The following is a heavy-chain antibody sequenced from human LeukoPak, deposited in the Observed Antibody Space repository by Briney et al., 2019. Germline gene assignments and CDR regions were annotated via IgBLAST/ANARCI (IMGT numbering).Heavy chain of an antibody. J-gene: IGHJ6*03. CDR2: INHSGST. D-gene: IGHD3-22*01. CDR1: GGSFSGYY. CDR3: ARVPYYYDSSGSYFYMDV. Sequence: SETLSLTCAVYGGSFSGYYWSWVRQPPGKRLGWIGEINHSGSTNYNPSLKSRVTISVDTSKTQFSLKLSSVTPPDTAVYYCARVPYYYDSSGSYFYMDVWGKGTTVTISS. V-gene: IGHV4-34*01.